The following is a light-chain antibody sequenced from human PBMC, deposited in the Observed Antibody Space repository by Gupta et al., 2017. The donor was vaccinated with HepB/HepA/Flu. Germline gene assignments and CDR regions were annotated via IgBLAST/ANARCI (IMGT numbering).Light chain of an antibody. V-gene: IGKV1-39*01. Sequence: DIQMTQSPSSLSASVGDRVTITCRASQSISLYLNWYQQKPGKAPELLIYASSTLQYGVPSRFRGSGSGTDFTLTVSSLQPEDSATYYCQETDSPLFTFGPGTKVHIK. CDR2: ASS. CDR3: QETDSPLFT. J-gene: IGKJ3*01. CDR1: QSISLY.